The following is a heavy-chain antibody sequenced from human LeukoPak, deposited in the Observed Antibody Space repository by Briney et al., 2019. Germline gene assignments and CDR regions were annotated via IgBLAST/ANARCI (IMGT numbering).Heavy chain of an antibody. Sequence: GGSLRLSCAASVFTFDEYGMCWVRRAPGEGLWWGSGINWNGGSTGYADSVKGRFTISRDNAKNSLYLQMNSLRAEDTALYYCARGGITIFGVVIHFDYWGQGTLVTVSS. V-gene: IGHV3-20*04. J-gene: IGHJ4*02. CDR2: INWNGGST. CDR1: VFTFDEYG. D-gene: IGHD3-3*01. CDR3: ARGGITIFGVVIHFDY.